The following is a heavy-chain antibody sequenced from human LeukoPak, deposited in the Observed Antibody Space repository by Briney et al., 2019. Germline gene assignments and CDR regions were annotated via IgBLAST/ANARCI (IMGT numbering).Heavy chain of an antibody. V-gene: IGHV4-34*01. CDR1: GGSFSGYY. D-gene: IGHD4/OR15-4a*01. CDR2: INHSGST. CDR3: ARTSMVVTGDAFDI. Sequence: SETLSLPCAVYGGSFSGYYWSWIRQPPGKGLEWIGAINHSGSTNYNPFLKSRVTISVDTSKNQFSLKLSSVTAADTAVYYCARTSMVVTGDAFDIWGQGTMVTVSS. J-gene: IGHJ3*02.